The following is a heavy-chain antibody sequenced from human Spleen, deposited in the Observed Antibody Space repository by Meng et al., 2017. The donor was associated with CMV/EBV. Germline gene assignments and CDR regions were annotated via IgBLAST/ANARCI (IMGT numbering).Heavy chain of an antibody. CDR3: AHEAGDYGMHV. J-gene: IGHJ6*02. CDR1: GFTFSSYG. D-gene: IGHD6-13*01. CDR2: IRYDGTKT. V-gene: IGHV3-30*02. Sequence: GESLKISCAASGFTFSSYGFHWVRQAPGEGLEWVAFIRYDGTKTYYADSVKGRFTISRDNSKDTVYLQMNSLRAEDTAVYYCAHEAGDYGMHVWGQGTTVTVSS.